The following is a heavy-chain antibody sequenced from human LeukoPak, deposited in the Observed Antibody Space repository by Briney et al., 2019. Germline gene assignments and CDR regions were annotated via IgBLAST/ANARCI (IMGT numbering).Heavy chain of an antibody. D-gene: IGHD4-11*01. Sequence: SQTLSLTCAISGDSVSSDSAAWNWIRQTPSRGLEWLGRTYYRSKWFSDYALSVKSRITINADTSKNQFSLQLNSVTPEVTAVYYCARKGTVTTPFDYWGQGILVTVSS. CDR2: TYYRSKWFS. CDR3: ARKGTVTTPFDY. J-gene: IGHJ4*02. V-gene: IGHV6-1*01. CDR1: GDSVSSDSAA.